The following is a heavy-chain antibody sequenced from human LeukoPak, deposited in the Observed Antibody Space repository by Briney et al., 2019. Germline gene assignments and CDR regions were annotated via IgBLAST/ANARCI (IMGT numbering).Heavy chain of an antibody. J-gene: IGHJ5*02. CDR2: IYYSGST. Sequence: SETLSLTCTVSGVSISSYYWSWMRQPPGKGREWIGYIYYSGSTNYNPSLKSRITISVDTSKNQFSLKLRSVTAADTAVYYCARVVSGDYERWFDPWGQGTLVTVSS. CDR1: GVSISSYY. D-gene: IGHD4-17*01. V-gene: IGHV4-59*01. CDR3: ARVVSGDYERWFDP.